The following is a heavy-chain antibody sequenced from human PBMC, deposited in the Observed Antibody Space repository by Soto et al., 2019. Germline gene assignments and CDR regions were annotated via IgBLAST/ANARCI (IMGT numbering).Heavy chain of an antibody. J-gene: IGHJ4*02. CDR2: LYPGDSDT. CDR1: GYSFTSYW. CDR3: ARSRSTYSSSWVFDY. V-gene: IGHV5-51*01. D-gene: IGHD6-13*01. Sequence: HGESLKISCKGSGYSFTSYWIGWVRQMPGKGLEWMGILYPGDSDTTYSPSFQGQVTISADKSINTAYLQWSSLKASDTAVFYCARSRSTYSSSWVFDYWGQGTLVTVSS.